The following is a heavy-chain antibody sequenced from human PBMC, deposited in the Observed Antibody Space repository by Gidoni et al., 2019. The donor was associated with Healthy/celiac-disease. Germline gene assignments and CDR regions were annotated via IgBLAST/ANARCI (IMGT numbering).Heavy chain of an antibody. CDR2: IRSKAYGGTT. J-gene: IGHJ4*02. V-gene: IGHV3-49*03. Sequence: EVQLVESGGGLVQPGRSLRLSCTASGFTFGDYAMSWFRQAPGKGLEWVGFIRSKAYGGTTEYAASVKGRFTISRDDSKSIAYLQMNSLKTEDTAVYYCTRDYSGATYYDFWSGYYSFDYWGQGTLVTVSS. CDR1: GFTFGDYA. D-gene: IGHD3-3*01. CDR3: TRDYSGATYYDFWSGYYSFDY.